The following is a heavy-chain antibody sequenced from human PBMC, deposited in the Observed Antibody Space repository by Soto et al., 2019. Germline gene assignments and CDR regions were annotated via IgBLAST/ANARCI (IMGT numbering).Heavy chain of an antibody. V-gene: IGHV3-74*01. Sequence: EVQLVESGGGLVQPGGSLRLSCAASGFTFSSYWMHWVRQAPGKGLVWVSRINSDGRSTNYADSVKGRFTISRDKAKNTVYLQMNSLRVEDTAVYYCARGAGGYYYMDVWGKGTTVTVSS. D-gene: IGHD3-10*01. CDR3: ARGAGGYYYMDV. CDR2: INSDGRST. J-gene: IGHJ6*03. CDR1: GFTFSSYW.